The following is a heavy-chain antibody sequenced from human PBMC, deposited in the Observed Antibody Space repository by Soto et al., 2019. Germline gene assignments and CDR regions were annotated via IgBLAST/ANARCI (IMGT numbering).Heavy chain of an antibody. CDR3: AKLYFVSSTTCFDAFDF. Sequence: GGSLRLSCAASGFTCSSYAMSWVRQAPGKGLEWVSAISGSGGDTYYADSVQGRFTISRDNSKNTLYLQMSSLRAEDTAVYDCAKLYFVSSTTCFDAFDFRGQGTMVTVSS. D-gene: IGHD2-2*01. CDR1: GFTCSSYA. V-gene: IGHV3-23*01. J-gene: IGHJ3*01. CDR2: ISGSGGDT.